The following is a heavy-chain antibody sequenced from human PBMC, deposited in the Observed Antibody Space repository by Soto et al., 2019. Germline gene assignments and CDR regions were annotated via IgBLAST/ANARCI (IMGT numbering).Heavy chain of an antibody. D-gene: IGHD4-17*01. V-gene: IGHV1-3*01. Sequence: GASVKVSCKASGYTFTSYAMHWVRQAPGQRLEWMGWINAGNGNTKYSQKFQGRVTITRDTSASTAYMELSSLRSEDTAVYYCARDSYGDYSYYYYGMDVWGQGTTVT. CDR3: ARDSYGDYSYYYYGMDV. CDR2: INAGNGNT. J-gene: IGHJ6*02. CDR1: GYTFTSYA.